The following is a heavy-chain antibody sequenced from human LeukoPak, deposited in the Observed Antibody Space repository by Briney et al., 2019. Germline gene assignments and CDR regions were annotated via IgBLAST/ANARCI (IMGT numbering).Heavy chain of an antibody. CDR1: GYSFSTYW. CDR3: ARPRFDSGSYQPYFDY. CDR2: IYPGDSDA. D-gene: IGHD3-22*01. Sequence: AGESLKISCKGSGYSFSTYWIGWVRQMPGKDLEWMGIIYPGDSDARYSPSFQGQVTISADKSITTAFLQWSSLKASDSAMYYCARPRFDSGSYQPYFDYWGQGALVTVSS. V-gene: IGHV5-51*01. J-gene: IGHJ4*02.